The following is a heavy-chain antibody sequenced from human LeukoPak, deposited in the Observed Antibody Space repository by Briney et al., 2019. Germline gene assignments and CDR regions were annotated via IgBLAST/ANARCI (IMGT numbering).Heavy chain of an antibody. Sequence: PSETLSLTCAVSGGSISSSNWWSWVRQPPGKGLEWIGEIYHSGSTNYNPSLKSRVTISVDTSKNQFSLKLSSVTAADTAVYYCASPLPYYDFWRDHYYYGMDVWGQGTTVTVSS. D-gene: IGHD3-3*01. J-gene: IGHJ6*02. V-gene: IGHV4-4*02. CDR1: GGSISSSNW. CDR3: ASPLPYYDFWRDHYYYGMDV. CDR2: IYHSGST.